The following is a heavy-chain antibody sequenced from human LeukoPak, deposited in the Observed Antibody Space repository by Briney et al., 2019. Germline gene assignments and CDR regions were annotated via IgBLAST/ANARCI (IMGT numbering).Heavy chain of an antibody. CDR1: GLTFGDSG. J-gene: IGHJ4*02. Sequence: PGRSLRLPCIVSGLTFGDSGMSWVRQAPGKGLEWVGFIGSKASGGTIEYAASVKGRFTISRDDSKSIAYLQMNSLKTEDTAIYYCTRGLKDFDYWGQGTLVTVSS. V-gene: IGHV3-49*04. CDR2: IGSKASGGTI. CDR3: TRGLKDFDY.